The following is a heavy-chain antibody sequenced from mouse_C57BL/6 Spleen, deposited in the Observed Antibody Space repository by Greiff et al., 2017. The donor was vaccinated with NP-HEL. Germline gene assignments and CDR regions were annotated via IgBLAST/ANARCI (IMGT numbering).Heavy chain of an antibody. J-gene: IGHJ1*03. CDR3: ARPITTVVADWYFDV. CDR1: GYTFTDYY. V-gene: IGHV1-26*01. D-gene: IGHD1-1*01. CDR2: INPNNGGT. Sequence: VQLQQSGPELVKPGASVKISCKASGYTFTDYYMNWVKQSHGKSLEWIGDINPNNGGTSYNQKFKGKATLTVDKSSSTAYMQLSSLTSEDSAVYYCARPITTVVADWYFDVWGTGTTVTVSS.